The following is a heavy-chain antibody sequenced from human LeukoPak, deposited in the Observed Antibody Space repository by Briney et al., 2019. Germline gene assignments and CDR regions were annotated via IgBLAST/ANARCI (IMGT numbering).Heavy chain of an antibody. J-gene: IGHJ4*02. D-gene: IGHD1/OR15-1a*01. CDR1: GGSINSYY. CDR3: ARGGTWHNGFDY. V-gene: IGHV4-59*01. Sequence: SETLSLTCTVSGGSINSYYWSWIRQPPGKGLEWIGYIYYSGSTNYNPSLKSRVTISVDTSKNQFSLKMSSVTAADTAVYYCARGGTWHNGFDYSGQGTLVTVSS. CDR2: IYYSGST.